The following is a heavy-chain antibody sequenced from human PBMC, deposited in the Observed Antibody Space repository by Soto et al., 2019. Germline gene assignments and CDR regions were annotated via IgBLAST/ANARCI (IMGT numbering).Heavy chain of an antibody. D-gene: IGHD2-8*01. Sequence: PGGSLRLSCAASGFTFSSYAMHWVRQAPGKGLEWVAVISYAGSNKYDADSVKGRFTISRDNSKNTLYLQLSTLRTEKHAVYYRDLGAPRTNGVCGPLNAFDIWGQGAIVPVSS. CDR2: ISYAGSNK. J-gene: IGHJ3*02. CDR3: DLGAPRTNGVCGPLNAFDI. V-gene: IGHV3-30-3*01. CDR1: GFTFSSYA.